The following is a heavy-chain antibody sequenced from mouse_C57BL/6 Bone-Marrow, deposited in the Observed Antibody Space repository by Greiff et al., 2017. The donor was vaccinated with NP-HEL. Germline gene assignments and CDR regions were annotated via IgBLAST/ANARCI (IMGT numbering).Heavy chain of an antibody. Sequence: EVKLMESGPGLVKPSQSLSLTCSVTGYSITSGYYWNWIRQFPGNKLEWMGYISYDGSNNYNPSLKNRISITRDTSKNQFFLKLNSVTTEDTATYYCARGHYSNPYYFDYWGQGTTLTVSS. CDR1: GYSITSGYY. CDR2: ISYDGSN. J-gene: IGHJ2*01. V-gene: IGHV3-6*01. D-gene: IGHD2-5*01. CDR3: ARGHYSNPYYFDY.